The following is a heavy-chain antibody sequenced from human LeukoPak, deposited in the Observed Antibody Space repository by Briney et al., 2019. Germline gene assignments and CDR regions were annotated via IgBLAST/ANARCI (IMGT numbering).Heavy chain of an antibody. J-gene: IGHJ4*02. CDR2: IRSKAYGGTT. CDR1: GFTFGDYA. CDR3: TSFKNYFDY. Sequence: GGSLRLSCTASGFTFGDYAMSWVRQAPGKGLEWVGFIRSKAYGGTTEYAASVKGRFTISRDDSKSIAYLQMNSLKTEDTAVYYCTSFKNYFDYWGLGTLVTVSS. V-gene: IGHV3-49*04.